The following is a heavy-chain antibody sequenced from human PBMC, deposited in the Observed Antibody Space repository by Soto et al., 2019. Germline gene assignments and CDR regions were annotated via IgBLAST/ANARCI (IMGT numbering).Heavy chain of an antibody. CDR3: ADYYDSSGYYSVRMDYYYGMDV. Sequence: SVKVSCKASGGTFSSYAISWVRQAPGQGLEWMGGIIPIFGTANYAQKFQGRVTITADKSTSTAYMELSSLRSEDTAVYYCADYYDSSGYYSVRMDYYYGMDVWGQGTTVTVSS. D-gene: IGHD3-22*01. J-gene: IGHJ6*02. CDR1: GGTFSSYA. V-gene: IGHV1-69*06. CDR2: IIPIFGTA.